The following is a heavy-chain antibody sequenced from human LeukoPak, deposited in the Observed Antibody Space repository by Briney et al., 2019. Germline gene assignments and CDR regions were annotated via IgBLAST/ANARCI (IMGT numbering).Heavy chain of an antibody. D-gene: IGHD1-26*01. V-gene: IGHV3-11*01. Sequence: PGGSLRLSCAASGFTFGDYYMSWIRQAPGKGLEWVSYISSSGSTIYYADSVKGRFTISRDNAKNSLYLQMNSLRAEDTAVYYRARALGPTEWELLFYFDYWGQGTLVTVSS. CDR1: GFTFGDYY. CDR2: ISSSGSTI. CDR3: ARALGPTEWELLFYFDY. J-gene: IGHJ4*02.